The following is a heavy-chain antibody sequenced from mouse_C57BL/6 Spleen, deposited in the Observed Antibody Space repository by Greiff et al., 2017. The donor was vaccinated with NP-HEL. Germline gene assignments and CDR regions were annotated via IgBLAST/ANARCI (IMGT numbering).Heavy chain of an antibody. CDR3: ARDYYGSSLYAMDY. D-gene: IGHD1-1*01. V-gene: IGHV1-19*01. CDR1: GYTFTDYY. CDR2: INPYNGGT. J-gene: IGHJ4*01. Sequence: EVQLQQSGPVLVKPGASVKMSCKASGYTFTDYYMNWVKQSHGKSLEWIGVINPYNGGTSYNQKFKGKATLTVDKTSSTAYMELNSLTSEDSAVYDCARDYYGSSLYAMDYWGQGTSVTVSS.